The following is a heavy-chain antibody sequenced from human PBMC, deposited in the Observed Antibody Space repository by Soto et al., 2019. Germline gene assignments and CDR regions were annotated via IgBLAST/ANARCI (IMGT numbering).Heavy chain of an antibody. CDR1: GGSISSSNYY. D-gene: IGHD3-10*01. J-gene: IGHJ5*02. CDR2: IYYSGTT. V-gene: IGHV4-39*01. Sequence: QLQLQESGPGLVKPSETLSLTCTVSGGSISSSNYYWGWIRQPPGKGLEWIGNIYYSGTTYYNPSLRSRVTISVDTSKNQFSLRLSSVTAADTAVYYCAGLVWFGELFWWFDPWGQGTLVTVSS. CDR3: AGLVWFGELFWWFDP.